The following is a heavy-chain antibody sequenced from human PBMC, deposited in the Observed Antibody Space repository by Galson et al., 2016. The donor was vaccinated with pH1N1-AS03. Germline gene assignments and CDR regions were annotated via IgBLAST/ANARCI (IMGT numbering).Heavy chain of an antibody. CDR2: ISGSGVTT. D-gene: IGHD5-24*01. Sequence: SLRLSCAASGFTFNNFAMAWVRQCPGKGLEWVSGISGSGVTTYYADSVKGRFTLSRDNFKITLHLQMSSLTVADTAIYFCVKGDNWDSPSMTFHYWGQGTLVTVSS. J-gene: IGHJ1*01. CDR1: GFTFNNFA. V-gene: IGHV3-23*01. CDR3: VKGDNWDSPSMTFHY.